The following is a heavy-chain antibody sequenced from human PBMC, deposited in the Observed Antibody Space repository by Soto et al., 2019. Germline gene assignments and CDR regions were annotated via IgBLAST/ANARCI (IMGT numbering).Heavy chain of an antibody. CDR1: GYSFTSYW. Sequence: GESLKISCKGSGYSFTSYWIGWVRQMPGKGLEWMGIIYPGDSDTRYSPSFKGQVTISADKSISTAYLQWSSLKASDTAMYYCARHRRAVVPAAIISDYWGQGTLVTVSS. CDR3: ARHRRAVVPAAIISDY. V-gene: IGHV5-51*01. D-gene: IGHD2-2*01. J-gene: IGHJ4*02. CDR2: IYPGDSDT.